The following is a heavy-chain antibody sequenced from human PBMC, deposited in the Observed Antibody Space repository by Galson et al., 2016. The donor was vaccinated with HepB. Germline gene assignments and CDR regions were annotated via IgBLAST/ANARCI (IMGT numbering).Heavy chain of an antibody. J-gene: IGHJ4*02. Sequence: SLRLSCAASGFTFSSYGMHWVRQAPGKGLEWVALIAADGSDTYYADSVKGRFTISRDNYKNTLYLQMNSLRAEDTAVYYCAASEVGPTNVTPTYWGQGTVVTVAS. CDR1: GFTFSSYG. V-gene: IGHV3-30*03. CDR3: AASEVGPTNVTPTY. D-gene: IGHD4-17*01. CDR2: IAADGSDT.